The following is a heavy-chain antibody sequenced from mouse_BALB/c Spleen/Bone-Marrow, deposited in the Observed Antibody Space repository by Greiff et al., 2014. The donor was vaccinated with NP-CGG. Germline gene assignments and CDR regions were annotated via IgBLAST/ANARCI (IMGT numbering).Heavy chain of an antibody. CDR2: ISNDGTN. CDR3: AREYVGSSYGWFFDV. D-gene: IGHD1-1*01. Sequence: VQLKESGPGLVKPSQSLSLTCSVTGYSITSAYYWNWIRQFPGNNLEWMGYISNDGTNNYNPSLKNRISITRDTSKNQFFLKLNSVTTEDTAIYYCAREYVGSSYGWFFDVWGAGTSVTVSS. CDR1: GYSITSAYY. J-gene: IGHJ1*01. V-gene: IGHV3-6*02.